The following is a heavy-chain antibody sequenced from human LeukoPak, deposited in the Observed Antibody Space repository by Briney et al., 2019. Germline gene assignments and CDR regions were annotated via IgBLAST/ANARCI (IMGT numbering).Heavy chain of an antibody. CDR1: GYTLTELS. CDR2: FDPEDGET. D-gene: IGHD1-26*01. V-gene: IGHV1-24*01. J-gene: IGHJ4*02. Sequence: GASVKVSCKVSGYTLTELSMNWVRQAPGKGLEWMGGFDPEDGETIYAQKFQGRVTMTEDTSTDTAYMELSSLRSEDTAVYYCATVTSGSYYSGSRFDYWGQGTLVTVSS. CDR3: ATVTSGSYYSGSRFDY.